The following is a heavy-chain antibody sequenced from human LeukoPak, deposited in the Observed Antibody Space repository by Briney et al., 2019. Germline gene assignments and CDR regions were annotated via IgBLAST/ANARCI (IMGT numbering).Heavy chain of an antibody. V-gene: IGHV3-21*01. CDR1: GFTLSSYT. CDR3: ARDKVGSTVVVPAFDY. J-gene: IGHJ4*02. CDR2: ISGSSSYI. Sequence: GGSLRLSCAASGFTLSSYTMSWVRQAPGKGLEWVSFISGSSSYIYYADSVEGRFTISRDNAKNSLYLQMSSLRAEDTAVYYCARDKVGSTVVVPAFDYWGQGTLVTVSS. D-gene: IGHD2-2*01.